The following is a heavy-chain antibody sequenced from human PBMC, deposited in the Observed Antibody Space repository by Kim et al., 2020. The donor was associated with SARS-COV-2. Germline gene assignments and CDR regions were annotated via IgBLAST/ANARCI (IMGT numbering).Heavy chain of an antibody. J-gene: IGHJ3*02. CDR3: ARETPGGRGLASDI. D-gene: IGHD2-15*01. CDR1: EFTLSSYE. CDR2: ITASGSTV. V-gene: IGHV3-48*03. Sequence: GGSLRLSCEASEFTLSSYEMNWVRQAPGKGLEWVSYITASGSTVHYADSVRGRFTVSRDNAKNSLYLQMNSLRAEDTAVYYCARETPGGRGLASDIWGQG.